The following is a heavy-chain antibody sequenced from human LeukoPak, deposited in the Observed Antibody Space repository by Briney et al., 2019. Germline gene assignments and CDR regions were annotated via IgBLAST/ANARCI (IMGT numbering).Heavy chain of an antibody. CDR1: GGSFSGYY. CDR2: INHSGST. V-gene: IGHV4-34*01. D-gene: IGHD5-18*01. CDR3: ASSTIQLWLGHYYYMDV. J-gene: IGHJ6*03. Sequence: PSETLPLTCAVYGGSFSGYYWSWIRQPPGKGLEWIGEINHSGSTNYNPSLKSRVTISVDTSKNQFSLKLSSVTAADTAVYYCASSTIQLWLGHYYYMDVWGKGTTVTVSS.